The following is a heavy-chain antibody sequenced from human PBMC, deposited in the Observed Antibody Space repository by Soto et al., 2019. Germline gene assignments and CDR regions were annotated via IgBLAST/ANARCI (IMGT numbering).Heavy chain of an antibody. V-gene: IGHV4-39*01. CDR1: GGSISSSSYY. CDR3: ARTRTYYYDSSGYHNWFDP. D-gene: IGHD3-22*01. Sequence: PSETLSLTCTVSGGSISSSSYYWGWIRQPPGKGLEWIGSIYYSGSTYYNPSLKSRVTISVDTSKNQFSLKLSSVTAADTAAYYCARTRTYYYDSSGYHNWFDPWGQGTLVTVSS. J-gene: IGHJ5*02. CDR2: IYYSGST.